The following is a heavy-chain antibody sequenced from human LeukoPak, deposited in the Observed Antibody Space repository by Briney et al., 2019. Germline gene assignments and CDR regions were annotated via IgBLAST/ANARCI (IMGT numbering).Heavy chain of an antibody. CDR2: IKSKTDGGTT. CDR3: TTVPSRSDI. V-gene: IGHV3-15*01. D-gene: IGHD6-6*01. CDR1: GFTFSNAW. Sequence: GGSLRLSCAASGFTFSNAWMSWVRQAPGRGLEWVGRIKSKTDGGTTDYVAPVKGRFTISRDDSKDTLYLQMNSLETEDTALYYCTTVPSRSDIWGQGTMVTVSS. J-gene: IGHJ3*02.